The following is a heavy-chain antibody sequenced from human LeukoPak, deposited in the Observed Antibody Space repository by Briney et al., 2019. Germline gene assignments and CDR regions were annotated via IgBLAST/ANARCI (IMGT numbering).Heavy chain of an antibody. CDR1: GGSISGYY. CDR2: SYYSGST. D-gene: IGHD6-19*01. Sequence: SETLSLTCTVSGGSISGYYWSWIRQPPGKGLEWIGYSYYSGSTNYNPSLMSRGTISVDTSKNQVSLELTSVTAADTAVYFCARYSSNGRYWDSWGQGTLVTVSS. V-gene: IGHV4-59*08. CDR3: ARYSSNGRYWDS. J-gene: IGHJ4*02.